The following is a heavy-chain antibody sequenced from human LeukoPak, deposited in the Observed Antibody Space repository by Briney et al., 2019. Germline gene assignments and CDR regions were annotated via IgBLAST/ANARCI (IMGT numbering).Heavy chain of an antibody. CDR2: IYCSGST. V-gene: IGHV4-30-4*08. D-gene: IGHD2-2*01. CDR3: ARRYCSSTSCYIDY. J-gene: IGHJ4*02. CDR1: GGSISSGGYY. Sequence: PSETLSLTCTVSGGSISSGGYYWSWIRQPPGKGLEWIGYIYCSGSTYYNPSLKSRVTISVDTSKNQFSLKLSSVTAADTAVYYCARRYCSSTSCYIDYWGQGTLVTVSS.